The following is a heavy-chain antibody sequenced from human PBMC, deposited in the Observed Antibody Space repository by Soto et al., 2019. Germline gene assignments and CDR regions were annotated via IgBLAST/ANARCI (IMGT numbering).Heavy chain of an antibody. Sequence: SETLSLTCAVYGGSFSGYYWSWICQPPGKGLEWIGEISHSGSTNYNPSLKSRVTISVDTSKNQFSLKLSSVTAADTAVYYCSEDIHHGMDVWGQGTTVTVSS. D-gene: IGHD5-18*01. J-gene: IGHJ6*02. CDR2: ISHSGST. CDR3: SEDIHHGMDV. V-gene: IGHV4-34*01. CDR1: GGSFSGYY.